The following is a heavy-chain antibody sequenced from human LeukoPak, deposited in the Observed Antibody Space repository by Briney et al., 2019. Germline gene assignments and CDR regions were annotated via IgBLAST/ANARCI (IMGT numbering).Heavy chain of an antibody. CDR1: GFTFSDYY. V-gene: IGHV3-11*01. J-gene: IGHJ5*02. CDR2: ISSSGSTI. CDR3: ARVNQDIVVVPAAMCWFDP. Sequence: GGSLRLSCAASGFTFSDYYMSWIRQAPGNGLEWVSYISSSGSTIYYADSVKGRFTISRDNAKNSLYLQMNSLRAEDTAVYYCARVNQDIVVVPAAMCWFDPWGQGTLVTVSS. D-gene: IGHD2-2*01.